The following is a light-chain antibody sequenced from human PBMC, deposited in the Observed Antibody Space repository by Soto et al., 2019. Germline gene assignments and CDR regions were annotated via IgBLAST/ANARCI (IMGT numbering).Light chain of an antibody. CDR2: KAS. V-gene: IGKV1-5*03. CDR3: QHYIGFSGM. J-gene: IGKJ1*01. CDR1: QSLNSW. Sequence: DIQMTQSPSTLSASVGDRVTITCRASQSLNSWLAWYQQKPGKAPKLLIHKASIIPSGVPSRFSGSESGTEFTLTISSLQPDDFATYYCQHYIGFSGMFGQGTKVEIK.